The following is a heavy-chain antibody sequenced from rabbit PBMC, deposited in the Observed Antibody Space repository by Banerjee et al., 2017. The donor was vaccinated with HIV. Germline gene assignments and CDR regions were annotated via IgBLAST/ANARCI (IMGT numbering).Heavy chain of an antibody. D-gene: IGHD7-1*01. CDR2: IYTGSDST. CDR1: GFSFSDNYY. J-gene: IGHJ3*01. Sequence: QSLEESGGDLVKPGASLTLTCTASGFSFSDNYYMCWVRQAPGKGLEWIACIYTGSDSTYYASWARGRFTISKTSSTTVTLQMTSLTAADTATYFCARNNATGSDGYSNDLWGQGTLVTVS. V-gene: IGHV1S40*01. CDR3: ARNNATGSDGYSNDL.